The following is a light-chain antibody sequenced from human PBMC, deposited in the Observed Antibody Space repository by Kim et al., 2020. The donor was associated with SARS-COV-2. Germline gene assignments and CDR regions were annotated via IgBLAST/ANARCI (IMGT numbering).Light chain of an antibody. CDR2: GNN. CDR1: SSSIGSGYD. CDR3: QSYDRSLTYV. J-gene: IGLJ1*01. V-gene: IGLV1-40*01. Sequence: GRRVTISCTGSSSSIGSGYDVHWYQQLPGTAPKLLIYGNNNRPSGVPDRFSGSKSGTSASLAITGLQAEDEADYYCQSYDRSLTYVFGTGTKVTVL.